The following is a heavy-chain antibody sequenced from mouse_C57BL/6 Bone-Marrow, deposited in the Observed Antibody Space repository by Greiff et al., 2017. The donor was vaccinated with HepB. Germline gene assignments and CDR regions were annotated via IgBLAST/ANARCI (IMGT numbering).Heavy chain of an antibody. D-gene: IGHD2-4*01. Sequence: EVKLVESGGGLVKPGGSLKLSCAASGFTFSSYAMSWVRQTPEKRLEWVATISDGGSYTYYQENVKGQFTISRDNAKSNLYLQMSHLKSEDTAMYDCARDYEYDDAMDYWGQGTSVTVSA. V-gene: IGHV5-4*01. CDR2: ISDGGSYT. J-gene: IGHJ4*01. CDR1: GFTFSSYA. CDR3: ARDYEYDDAMDY.